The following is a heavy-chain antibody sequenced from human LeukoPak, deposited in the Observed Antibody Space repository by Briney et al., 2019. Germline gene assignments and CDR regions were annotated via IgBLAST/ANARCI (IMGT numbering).Heavy chain of an antibody. V-gene: IGHV3-30*04. J-gene: IGHJ2*01. CDR1: GFTFSSYV. Sequence: AGSLRLSCAASGFTFSSYVIHWVRHAPGEGLGWVGIISNDVSNEYYADSVKGRLTISRDNAKNSLYLQMNSLRAEDTAVYYCARAQYCSGGSCNLYWYFDLWGRGPLVTVSS. D-gene: IGHD2-15*01. CDR2: ISNDVSNE. CDR3: ARAQYCSGGSCNLYWYFDL.